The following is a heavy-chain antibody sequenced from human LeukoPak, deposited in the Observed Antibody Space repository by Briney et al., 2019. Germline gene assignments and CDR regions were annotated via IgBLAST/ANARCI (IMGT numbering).Heavy chain of an antibody. CDR1: GFTFSSYG. V-gene: IGHV3-30*18. CDR3: AKEGRVRGVAHFDY. D-gene: IGHD3-10*01. Sequence: GGSLRLSCAASGFTFSSYGMHWVRQAPGKGLEWVAVISYDGSNKYYADSVKGRFTISRDNSKNTLYLQMNSLRAEDTAVYYCAKEGRVRGVAHFDYWGQGTLDTVSS. CDR2: ISYDGSNK. J-gene: IGHJ4*02.